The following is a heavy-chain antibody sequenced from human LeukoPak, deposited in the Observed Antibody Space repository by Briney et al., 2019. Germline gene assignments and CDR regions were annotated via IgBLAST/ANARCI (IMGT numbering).Heavy chain of an antibody. Sequence: ASVKVSCKASGYTFTSYGISWVRQAPGQGLEWMGWINPNSGDTNYAQKFQGRVTMTRDTSISTAYMELSRLRSDDTAVYYCARDLEGASCYNYWGQGTLVTVSS. V-gene: IGHV1-2*02. CDR1: GYTFTSYG. CDR3: ARDLEGASCYNY. J-gene: IGHJ4*02. D-gene: IGHD2-2*02. CDR2: INPNSGDT.